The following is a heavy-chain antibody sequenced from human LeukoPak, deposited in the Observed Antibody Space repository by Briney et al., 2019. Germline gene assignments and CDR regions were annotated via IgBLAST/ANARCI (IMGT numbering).Heavy chain of an antibody. D-gene: IGHD3-10*01. J-gene: IGHJ5*02. CDR1: GGSISSGDYY. Sequence: SETLSLTCTVSGGSISSGDYYWSWIRQPPGKGLEWIVYIYYSGSTYYNPSLKSRVTISVDTSKNQFSLKLSSVTAADTAVYYCARGKYYYGSGSYYPFDPWGQGTLVTVSS. V-gene: IGHV4-30-4*01. CDR2: IYYSGST. CDR3: ARGKYYYGSGSYYPFDP.